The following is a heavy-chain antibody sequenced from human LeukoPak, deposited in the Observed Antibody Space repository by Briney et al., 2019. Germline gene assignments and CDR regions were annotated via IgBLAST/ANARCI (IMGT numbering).Heavy chain of an antibody. CDR1: GFTFSSYS. V-gene: IGHV3-7*04. CDR2: IKQDGSKK. CDR3: TRVGYIDEGIDY. J-gene: IGHJ4*02. D-gene: IGHD5-24*01. Sequence: GGSLRLSCAASGFTFSSYSMNWVRQAPGKGLEWVANIKQDGSKKSHVDSVKGRFTISRDNAKNSLYLQMNSLRAEDTAIYYCTRVGYIDEGIDYWGQGTLVTVSS.